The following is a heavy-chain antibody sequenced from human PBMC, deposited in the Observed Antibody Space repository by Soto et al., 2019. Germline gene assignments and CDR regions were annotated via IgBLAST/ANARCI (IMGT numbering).Heavy chain of an antibody. J-gene: IGHJ4*02. V-gene: IGHV1-3*01. D-gene: IGHD1-1*01. CDR2: INAGNGNT. CDR1: GYTFTRYA. Sequence: QVQLVQSGAEVKKPGASVKVSCKASGYTFTRYAMHWVRQAPGQRLEWMGWINAGNGNTKYSQKFQGRVTITRDTSASTAYMELSSLRSEDTAVYYWARDPGTRGFDYWGQGTLVTVSS. CDR3: ARDPGTRGFDY.